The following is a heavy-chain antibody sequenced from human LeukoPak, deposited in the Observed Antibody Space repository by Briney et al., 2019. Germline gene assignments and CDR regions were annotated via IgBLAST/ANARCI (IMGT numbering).Heavy chain of an antibody. V-gene: IGHV4-39*07. CDR1: GGSISSGTYY. Sequence: SETLSLTCTVSGGSISSGTYYWAWIRQPPGRGLEWIGTIYHSGSTYYNPSLKTRVTISVDTSKTQFSLSLTSLTAADTAVYYCARDRKYYYHMDVWGKGTTVTVSS. J-gene: IGHJ6*03. CDR3: ARDRKYYYHMDV. CDR2: IYHSGST. D-gene: IGHD1-14*01.